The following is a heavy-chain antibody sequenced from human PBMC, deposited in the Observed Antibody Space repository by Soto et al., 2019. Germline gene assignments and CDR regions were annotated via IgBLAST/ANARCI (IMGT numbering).Heavy chain of an antibody. J-gene: IGHJ6*02. Sequence: QVQLVQSGAEVKKPGSSVKVSCKASGGTFSSYAISWVRQAPGQGLEWMGGIIPIFGTANYAQKFQGRVTITXXEXTXXAYMELSSLRSEDTAVYYCARTPTIFGVVELYMDVWGQGTTVTVSS. D-gene: IGHD3-3*01. V-gene: IGHV1-69*05. CDR1: GGTFSSYA. CDR2: IIPIFGTA. CDR3: ARTPTIFGVVELYMDV.